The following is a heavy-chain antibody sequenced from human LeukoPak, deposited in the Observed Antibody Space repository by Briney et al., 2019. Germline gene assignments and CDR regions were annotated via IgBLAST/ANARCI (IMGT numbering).Heavy chain of an antibody. CDR2: ISSSSSYT. Sequence: GGSLRLSCAASGFTFSDYYMSWIRQAPEKGLEWVSYISSSSSYTNYADSVKGRFTISRDNAKNSLYLQMNSLRAEDTAVYYCARDESGYCSSTSCPTDYWGQGTLVTVSS. D-gene: IGHD2-2*01. V-gene: IGHV3-11*06. CDR1: GFTFSDYY. CDR3: ARDESGYCSSTSCPTDY. J-gene: IGHJ4*02.